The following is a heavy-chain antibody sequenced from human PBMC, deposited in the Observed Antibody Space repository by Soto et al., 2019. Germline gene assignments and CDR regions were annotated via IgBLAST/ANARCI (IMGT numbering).Heavy chain of an antibody. CDR1: GFTFSDYY. CDR3: AREGLYSRRSSSFNPYYMDV. D-gene: IGHD6-6*01. V-gene: IGHV3-11*01. J-gene: IGHJ6*03. CDR2: ISSSGSTI. Sequence: GGSLRLSCAASGFTFSDYYMSWIRQAPGKGLEWVSYISSSGSTIYYADSVKGRFTISRDNAKNSLYLQMNSLRAEDTAVYYCAREGLYSRRSSSFNPYYMDVWGKGTTVTVSS.